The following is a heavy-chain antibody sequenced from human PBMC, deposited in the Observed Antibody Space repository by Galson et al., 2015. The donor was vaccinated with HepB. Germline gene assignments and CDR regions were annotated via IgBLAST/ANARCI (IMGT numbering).Heavy chain of an antibody. V-gene: IGHV1-18*01. J-gene: IGHJ3*02. Sequence: SVKVSCKASGYTFTSYGISWVRQAPGQGLEWMGWISAYNGNTNYAQKLQGRVTMTTDTSTSTAYMELRSLRSDDTAVYYCARDTCCSFQYQLLQDAFDIWGQGTMVTVSS. CDR1: GYTFTSYG. CDR3: ARDTCCSFQYQLLQDAFDI. CDR2: ISAYNGNT. D-gene: IGHD2-2*01.